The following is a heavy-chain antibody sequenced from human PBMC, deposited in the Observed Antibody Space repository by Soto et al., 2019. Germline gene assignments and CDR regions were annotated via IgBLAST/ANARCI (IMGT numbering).Heavy chain of an antibody. CDR1: GGIFSPYA. CDR3: ARDRDDYGSGNYYNRIDF. D-gene: IGHD3-10*01. V-gene: IGHV1-69*01. CDR2: IIPIFGTP. J-gene: IGHJ4*02. Sequence: QVQLVQSGAEVKKPGSSVKVSCRASGGIFSPYAISWLRQAPGQGLEWMGGIIPIFGTPNYAQRFQGRDTITADESTTTSYMELLRLKSEDTAVYYCARDRDDYGSGNYYNRIDFWGQGALVTVSS.